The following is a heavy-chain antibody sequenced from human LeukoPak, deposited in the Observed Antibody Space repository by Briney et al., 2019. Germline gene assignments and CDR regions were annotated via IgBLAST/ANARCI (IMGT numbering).Heavy chain of an antibody. CDR1: GYTFTGYY. Sequence: ASVKVSCKASGYTFTGYYMHWVRQAPGQGLEWMGWINPNSGGTNYAQKFQGRVTMTRDTSISTAYMELSRLRSDDTAVYYCARAARIAAAGTSWFDPRGQGTLVTGSP. V-gene: IGHV1-2*02. CDR2: INPNSGGT. CDR3: ARAARIAAAGTSWFDP. D-gene: IGHD6-13*01. J-gene: IGHJ5*02.